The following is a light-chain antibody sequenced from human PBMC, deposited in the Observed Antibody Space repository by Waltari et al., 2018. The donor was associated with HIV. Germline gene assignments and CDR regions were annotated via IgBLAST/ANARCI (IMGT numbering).Light chain of an antibody. CDR2: DVT. J-gene: IGLJ3*02. CDR3: CSYAGDPWV. Sequence: QSALTQPRSVSGSPGQSVTISCTGTSSDVGGYSFVSWYQQHPNKAPKLRIYDVTKRPSGVPDRFSGSKSGNTASLTISGLQAEDEADYYCCSYAGDPWVFGGGTKLTVL. CDR1: SSDVGGYSF. V-gene: IGLV2-11*01.